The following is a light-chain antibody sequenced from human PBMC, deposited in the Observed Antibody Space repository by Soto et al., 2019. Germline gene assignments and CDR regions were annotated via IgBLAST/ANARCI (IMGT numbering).Light chain of an antibody. J-gene: IGKJ4*01. Sequence: DIQMTQSPSSLSASVGDRITITCQASQDINKYLNWYQQKLGKAPKLLIYDASNLQRGVPSRFSGSRSGTHFSLSISSLQPEDMATYYCQHSENGPLTFGGGTKVEIK. CDR3: QHSENGPLT. CDR2: DAS. V-gene: IGKV1-33*01. CDR1: QDINKY.